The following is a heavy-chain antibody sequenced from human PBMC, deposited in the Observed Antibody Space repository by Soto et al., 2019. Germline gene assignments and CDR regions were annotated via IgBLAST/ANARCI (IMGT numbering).Heavy chain of an antibody. D-gene: IGHD2-2*01. CDR3: ARDCSSTSCYDNYYYYGMDV. V-gene: IGHV1-3*01. CDR2: INAGNGNT. J-gene: IGHJ6*02. CDR1: GYTFTSYA. Sequence: ASVKVSCKASGYTFTSYAMHWVRQAPGQRLEWMGWINAGNGNTKYSQKFQGRVTITRDTSASTAYMELSSLRSEDTAVYYCARDCSSTSCYDNYYYYGMDVWGQGTTVTSP.